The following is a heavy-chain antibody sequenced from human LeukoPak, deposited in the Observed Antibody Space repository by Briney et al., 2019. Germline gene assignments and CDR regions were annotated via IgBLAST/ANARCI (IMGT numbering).Heavy chain of an antibody. D-gene: IGHD2-2*01. CDR1: GFTFSDYY. J-gene: IGHJ4*02. V-gene: IGHV3-11*04. CDR2: IRSSGSIK. CDR3: ARADCSSSSCYEYDY. Sequence: GGSLRLSCAASGFTFSDYYMSWIRQAPGKGLEWVSYIRSSGSIKFYADSVRGRFTISRDNAKNSLYLQMNSLRAEDTAVYYCARADCSSSSCYEYDYWGQGTLVTVSS.